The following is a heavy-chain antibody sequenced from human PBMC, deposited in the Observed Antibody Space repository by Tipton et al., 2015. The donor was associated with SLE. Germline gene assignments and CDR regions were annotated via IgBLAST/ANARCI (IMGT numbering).Heavy chain of an antibody. CDR2: INHRGST. V-gene: IGHV4-38-2*01. CDR1: GDSITSDYY. J-gene: IGHJ3*02. CDR3: ARRLTGAFEI. D-gene: IGHD3-16*01. Sequence: GLVKPSETLSLTCAVSGDSITSDYYWGWIRQPPGKGLEWIASINHRGSTYYNPSLKSRVTLSMDTSKNQFSMRVTSVTAADTAVYYCARRLTGAFEIWGLGTMVTVSS.